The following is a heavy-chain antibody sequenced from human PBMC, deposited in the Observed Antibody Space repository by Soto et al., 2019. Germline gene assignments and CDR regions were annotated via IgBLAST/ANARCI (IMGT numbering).Heavy chain of an antibody. J-gene: IGHJ5*02. CDR3: ARHLGVTTIGQYNWFDP. CDR1: GGSISGSDYY. CDR2: LYYSGST. V-gene: IGHV4-39*01. D-gene: IGHD1-26*01. Sequence: SETLSLTCSVSGGSISGSDYYWGWIRQPPGRGLEYIGSLYYSGSTYYNPSVKGRVTISVDTSRNQFSLWLRSVTAADTAVYYCARHLGVTTIGQYNWFDPWGQGTPVTVYS.